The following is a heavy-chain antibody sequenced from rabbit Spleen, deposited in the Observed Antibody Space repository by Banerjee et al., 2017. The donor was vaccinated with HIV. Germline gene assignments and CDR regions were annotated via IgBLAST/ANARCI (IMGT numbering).Heavy chain of an antibody. CDR2: IAGRGSGFP. CDR1: GFSFSSSDY. Sequence: QSLEESGGDLVKPGASLTLTCTASGFSFSSSDYMCWVRQAPGKGLDRISCIAGRGSGFPYSATWGKGQFTCSKPPSTTLTLQLTSLTVPATATYFFARDIVSSFPSYGMDLGGPGPSSPS. V-gene: IGHV1S40*01. J-gene: IGHJ6*01. D-gene: IGHD6-1*01. CDR3: ARDIVSSFPSYGMDL.